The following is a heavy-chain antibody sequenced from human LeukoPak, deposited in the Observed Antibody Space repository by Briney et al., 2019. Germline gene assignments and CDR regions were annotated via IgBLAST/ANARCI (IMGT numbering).Heavy chain of an antibody. D-gene: IGHD2-15*01. J-gene: IGHJ4*02. CDR2: INPNSGGT. CDR3: ARATSTAATDGRDSY. CDR1: GYTFTVYY. V-gene: IGHV1-2*02. Sequence: ASVKVSCKASGYTFTVYYMHWVRQAPGQGLEWMGWINPNSGGTNYAQKSQGRVTMTRDTSISTAYMELSRLRSDDTAVYYCARATSTAATDGRDSYWGQGTLVTVSS.